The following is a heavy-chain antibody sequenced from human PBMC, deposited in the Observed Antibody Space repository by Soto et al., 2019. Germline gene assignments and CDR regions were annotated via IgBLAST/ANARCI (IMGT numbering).Heavy chain of an antibody. CDR3: AKDRPSLWFGESDNFDY. Sequence: EVQLLESGGGLVQPGGSLRLSCAASGFTFSSYAMSWVRQAPGKGLEWVPAISGRGGRTYYADSVKGRFTISRDNSKNTLYLQMNSLRAEDTAVYYCAKDRPSLWFGESDNFDYWGQGTLVTVSS. D-gene: IGHD3-10*01. CDR2: ISGRGGRT. CDR1: GFTFSSYA. J-gene: IGHJ4*02. V-gene: IGHV3-23*01.